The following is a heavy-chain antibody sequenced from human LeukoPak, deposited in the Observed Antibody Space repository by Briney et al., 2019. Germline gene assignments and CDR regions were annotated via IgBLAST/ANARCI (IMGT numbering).Heavy chain of an antibody. CDR2: ISSSSSYI. Sequence: PGGSLRLSCAASGFVFSSYSMNWLRQAPGKGLEWVSSISSSSSYIYYADSVKGRFTISRDNAKNSLYLQMNSLRAEDTAVYYCAKDGFHYYDSSGYDAFDIWGQGTMVTVSS. J-gene: IGHJ3*02. V-gene: IGHV3-21*01. CDR1: GFVFSSYS. D-gene: IGHD3-22*01. CDR3: AKDGFHYYDSSGYDAFDI.